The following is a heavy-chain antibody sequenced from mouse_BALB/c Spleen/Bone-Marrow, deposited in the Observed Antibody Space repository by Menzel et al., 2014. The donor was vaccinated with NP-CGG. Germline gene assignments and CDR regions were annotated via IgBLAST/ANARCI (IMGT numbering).Heavy chain of an antibody. CDR1: GYTFTDYV. CDR2: IYPGSGST. J-gene: IGHJ4*01. Sequence: QVQLQQSGPELVKPGTSVKMSCKASGYTFTDYVIIWVEQRAGQGLEWIGEIYPGSGSTSYNEKFKDKATLTADKSSNTTYMQLSSLTSEDSAVYFCARGGNFAAMDYWGQGTSVTVSS. CDR3: ARGGNFAAMDY. D-gene: IGHD2-1*01. V-gene: IGHV1-77*01.